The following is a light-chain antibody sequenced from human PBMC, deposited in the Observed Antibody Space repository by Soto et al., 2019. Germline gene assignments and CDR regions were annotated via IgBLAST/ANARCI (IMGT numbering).Light chain of an antibody. J-gene: IGKJ5*01. CDR3: QQNYSPPPIT. CDR1: QSIANY. Sequence: DIQMTQSPSSVSASVGDRVTITCRASQSIANYLNWYQQKPGKAPKLLIYAASSLQSGVPSRFSGSGFGTDFTLTISSLQPEDFATYYCQQNYSPPPITFGQGTRLEIK. V-gene: IGKV1-39*01. CDR2: AAS.